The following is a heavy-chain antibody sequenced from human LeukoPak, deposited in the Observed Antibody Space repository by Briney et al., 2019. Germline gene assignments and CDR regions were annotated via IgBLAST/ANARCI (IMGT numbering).Heavy chain of an antibody. Sequence: GGSLRLSRAASGFTFSYYWMNWVRQAPGKGLEWVANIKEDGSEKYYVDSVKGRFTISRDNAKNSLYLQMNSLRAEDTAVYYCARGEHSSFDYWGQGTLVTVSS. CDR1: GFTFSYYW. J-gene: IGHJ4*02. V-gene: IGHV3-7*01. D-gene: IGHD6-6*01. CDR2: IKEDGSEK. CDR3: ARGEHSSFDY.